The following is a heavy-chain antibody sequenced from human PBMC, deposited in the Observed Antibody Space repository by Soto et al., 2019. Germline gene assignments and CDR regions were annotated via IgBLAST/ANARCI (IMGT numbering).Heavy chain of an antibody. J-gene: IGHJ4*02. CDR1: GGSISSSSYY. D-gene: IGHD3-22*01. Sequence: SETLSLTCTASGGSISSSSYYWGWIRQPPGKGLEWIGSIYYSGSTYYNPSLKSRVTISVDTSKNQFSLKLSSVTAADTAVYYCARHYYDTLGYWGQGTLVTVS. CDR3: ARHYYDTLGY. CDR2: IYYSGST. V-gene: IGHV4-39*01.